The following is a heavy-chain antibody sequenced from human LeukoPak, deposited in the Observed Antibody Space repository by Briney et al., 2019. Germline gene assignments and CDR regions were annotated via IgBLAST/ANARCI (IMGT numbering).Heavy chain of an antibody. Sequence: SQTLSLTCTVSGGSISSGGYYWSWIRQHPGKGLEWIGYIYYSGSTYYNPSLKSRVTISVDTSKNQFSLKLSSVTAAVTAVYYCARDSTALLDYGGIDYWGQGTLVTVSS. CDR3: ARDSTALLDYGGIDY. CDR2: IYYSGST. V-gene: IGHV4-31*03. D-gene: IGHD4-23*01. J-gene: IGHJ4*02. CDR1: GGSISSGGYY.